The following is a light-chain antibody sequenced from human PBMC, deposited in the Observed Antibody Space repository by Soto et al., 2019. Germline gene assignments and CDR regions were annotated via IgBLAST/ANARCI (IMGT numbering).Light chain of an antibody. CDR1: GSNIGAGYD. Sequence: QSVLTQPPSVSGAPGQRVTISCIGSGSNIGAGYDVHWYQQLPGTAPKLLIPGNNNRPSGVPDRFSGSKSGTSASLAIAGLQAEDEADYYCQSYDSSVSKVVFGGGTKLTVL. CDR3: QSYDSSVSKVV. CDR2: GNN. J-gene: IGLJ2*01. V-gene: IGLV1-40*01.